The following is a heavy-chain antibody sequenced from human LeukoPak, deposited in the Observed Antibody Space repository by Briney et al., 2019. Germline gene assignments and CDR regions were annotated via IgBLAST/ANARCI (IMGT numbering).Heavy chain of an antibody. Sequence: SETLSLTCTVSGGSISSYYWSWIRQPAGKGLEWIGRIYTSGSTNYNPSLKSRVTMSVDTSKNQFSLKLSSVTAADTAVYYCARSSDYYGSGSWVFDYWGQGTLVTVSS. J-gene: IGHJ4*02. D-gene: IGHD3-10*01. CDR2: IYTSGST. V-gene: IGHV4-4*07. CDR3: ARSSDYYGSGSWVFDY. CDR1: GGSISSYY.